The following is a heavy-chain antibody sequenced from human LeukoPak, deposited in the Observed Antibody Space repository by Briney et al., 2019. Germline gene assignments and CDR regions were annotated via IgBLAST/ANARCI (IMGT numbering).Heavy chain of an antibody. Sequence: GASVKVSCWASGYTFPSYFMHWVRQAPGQGLEWMGIINPTGGSTTYAQKFQGRVTMTRDTSTSTVYMELSSLRSDDTAVYYCARTAARRFDYWGQGTLVTVSS. CDR2: INPTGGST. J-gene: IGHJ4*02. CDR3: ARTAARRFDY. D-gene: IGHD6-6*01. V-gene: IGHV1-46*01. CDR1: GYTFPSYF.